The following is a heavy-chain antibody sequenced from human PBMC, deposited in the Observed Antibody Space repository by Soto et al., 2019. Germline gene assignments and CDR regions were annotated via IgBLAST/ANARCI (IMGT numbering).Heavy chain of an antibody. V-gene: IGHV4-4*02. CDR3: ACRPTSITS. D-gene: IGHD2-2*01. J-gene: IGHJ4*02. CDR1: GASVSTSNW. Sequence: QVQLQESGPGLVKPSGTLSLTCAVSGASVSTSNWWSWVRRPPGKGLEWIGEIYHTGNTNYNPSLKSRVTISVDKSKNQFSLRLSSVTAADTAVYYCACRPTSITSWGQGTLVTVSS. CDR2: IYHTGNT.